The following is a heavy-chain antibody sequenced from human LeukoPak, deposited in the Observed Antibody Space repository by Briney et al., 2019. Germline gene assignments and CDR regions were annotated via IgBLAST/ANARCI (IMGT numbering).Heavy chain of an antibody. D-gene: IGHD6-19*01. CDR3: AKEGIAVAGPFYY. Sequence: PGGSLRLSCAASEFTFSGYDMSWVRQAPGKGLEWVSNISGSGDTTYYVDSVKGRFTISRDNSKNTLYLQMNSLRAEDTAVYYCAKEGIAVAGPFYYWGQGTLVTVSS. CDR1: EFTFSGYD. V-gene: IGHV3-23*01. J-gene: IGHJ4*02. CDR2: ISGSGDTT.